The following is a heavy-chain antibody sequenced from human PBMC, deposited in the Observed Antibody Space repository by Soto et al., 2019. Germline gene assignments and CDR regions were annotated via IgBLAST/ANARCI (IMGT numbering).Heavy chain of an antibody. D-gene: IGHD3-22*01. CDR3: ARGYYDSSGYYFLDP. Sequence: QVQLQESGPGLVKPSQTLSLTCTVSGGSISSGGYYWSWIRQHPGKGLEWIGYIYYSGSTYYNPSLKIRVTISVDTSKNQFSLKLSSVTAADTAVYYCARGYYDSSGYYFLDPWGQGTLVTVSS. V-gene: IGHV4-31*03. CDR1: GGSISSGGYY. CDR2: IYYSGST. J-gene: IGHJ5*02.